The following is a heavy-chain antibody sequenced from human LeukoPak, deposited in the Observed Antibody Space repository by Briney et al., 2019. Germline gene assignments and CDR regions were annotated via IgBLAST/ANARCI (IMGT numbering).Heavy chain of an antibody. CDR1: GYTFTGYY. CDR2: INPNSGGT. D-gene: IGHD3-10*01. V-gene: IGHV1-2*02. CDR3: AISSSGSGSYRSGIPPIW. Sequence: GASVKVSCKASGYTFTGYYMHWVRQAPGQGLEWMGWINPNSGGTNYAQKFQGRVTMTRDTSISTAYMELSRLRSDDTAVYYCAISSSGSGSYRSGIPPIWWGQGTLVTVSS. J-gene: IGHJ4*02.